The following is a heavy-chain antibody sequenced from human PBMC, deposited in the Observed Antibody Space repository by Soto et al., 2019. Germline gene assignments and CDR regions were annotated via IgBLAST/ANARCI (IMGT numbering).Heavy chain of an antibody. J-gene: IGHJ4*02. D-gene: IGHD6-19*01. V-gene: IGHV3-11*01. Sequence: QVQLVESGGALVKTRGSLRLSCVASGFSFSDYYISWVRQAPGKGLEWISYISGSSSNIYYADSVKGRFTISRDNAENSVFLQMNNLRAEDTARYYCAKMTSTGWYDPVFHWGQGTLVTVSS. CDR2: ISGSSSNI. CDR3: AKMTSTGWYDPVFH. CDR1: GFSFSDYY.